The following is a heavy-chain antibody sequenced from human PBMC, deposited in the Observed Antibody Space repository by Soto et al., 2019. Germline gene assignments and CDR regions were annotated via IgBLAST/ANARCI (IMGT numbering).Heavy chain of an antibody. CDR1: GFTFSSNY. CDR2: IYSGGST. D-gene: IGHD3-3*01. J-gene: IGHJ6*02. Sequence: EVQLVESGGGLVQPGGSLRLSCAASGFTFSSNYMSWVRQAPGKGLEWVSVIYSGGSTYYADSVKGRFTISRDNSKNTLYLQMNSLRAEDTAVYYCARDQRITIFGVVTRGMDVWGQGTTVTVSS. V-gene: IGHV3-66*01. CDR3: ARDQRITIFGVVTRGMDV.